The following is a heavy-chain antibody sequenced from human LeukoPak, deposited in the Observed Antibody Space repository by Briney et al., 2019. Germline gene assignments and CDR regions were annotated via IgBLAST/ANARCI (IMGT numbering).Heavy chain of an antibody. CDR2: ISNDGTNK. D-gene: IGHD1-26*01. Sequence: GTSLRLSCAASGFTFDNYAMYWVRQAPGKGLEWVALISNDGTNKYYADSVKGRFTMSRDNSKSTVYLQVNSLRVEDTAVYYCAVGLTIWGQGTMVTVSS. CDR3: AVGLTI. J-gene: IGHJ3*02. CDR1: GFTFDNYA. V-gene: IGHV3-30-3*01.